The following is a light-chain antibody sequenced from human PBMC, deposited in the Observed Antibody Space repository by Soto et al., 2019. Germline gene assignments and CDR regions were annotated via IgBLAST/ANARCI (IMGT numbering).Light chain of an antibody. CDR3: QQYNIWPPWT. J-gene: IGKJ1*01. Sequence: EIVMTQSPATLSVSPGEGATLSCRASQSLSTYLAWYQQKPGQAPRLLIYGASTRATGIPARFSGSGSGTEFTLTISSLQSEDFAIYYCQQYNIWPPWTFGQGTKVDIK. V-gene: IGKV3-15*01. CDR2: GAS. CDR1: QSLSTY.